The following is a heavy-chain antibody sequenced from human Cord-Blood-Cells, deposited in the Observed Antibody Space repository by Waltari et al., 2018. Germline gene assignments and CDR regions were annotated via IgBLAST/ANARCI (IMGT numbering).Heavy chain of an antibody. Sequence: QLQLQESGPGLVKPSETLSLTCTVSGGSISSSSYYWGWLRQPPGKGLEWIGSIYYSGSTYYNPSLKSRVTISVDTSKNQFSLKLSSVTAADTAVYYCARHLLGGVDFDIWGQGTMVTVSS. D-gene: IGHD3-3*01. V-gene: IGHV4-39*01. J-gene: IGHJ3*02. CDR3: ARHLLGGVDFDI. CDR2: IYYSGST. CDR1: GGSISSSSYY.